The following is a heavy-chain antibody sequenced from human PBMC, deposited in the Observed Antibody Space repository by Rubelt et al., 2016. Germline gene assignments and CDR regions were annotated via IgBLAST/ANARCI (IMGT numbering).Heavy chain of an antibody. D-gene: IGHD3-10*01. J-gene: IGHJ6*02. CDR2: SGST. V-gene: IGHV4-34*01. CDR3: AIQFGELLYYYYGMDV. Sequence: SGSTNYNPSLKSRVTISVDTSKNQFSLKLSSVTAADTAVYYCAIQFGELLYYYYGMDVWGQGTTVTVSS.